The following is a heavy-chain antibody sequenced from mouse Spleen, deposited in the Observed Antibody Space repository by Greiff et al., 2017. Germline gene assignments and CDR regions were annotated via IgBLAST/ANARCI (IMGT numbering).Heavy chain of an antibody. V-gene: IGHV5-9*04. CDR3: ARHELLWLAY. CDR2: ISSGGGNT. D-gene: IGHD1-1*01. J-gene: IGHJ3*01. CDR1: GFTFSSYP. Sequence: EVKLVESGGGLVKPGGSLKLSCAASGFTFSSYPMSWVRQTPAKRLEWVATISSGGGNTYYPDSVKGRFTISRDNARNTLYLQMSSLRSEDTAMDYCARHELLWLAYWGQGTLVTVSA.